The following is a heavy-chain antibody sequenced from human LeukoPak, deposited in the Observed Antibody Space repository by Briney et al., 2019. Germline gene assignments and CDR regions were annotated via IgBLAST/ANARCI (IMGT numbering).Heavy chain of an antibody. Sequence: SVKVSCKAPGDTFGSYAISWVRQAHGQGLEWMGRTIPILGIAKYAQKSQGRLTITADTSTSTAYMQLTNLRSDDTAVYYCASQFLLPFDYWGRGTLVTVSS. D-gene: IGHD3-22*01. J-gene: IGHJ4*02. V-gene: IGHV1-69*04. CDR1: GDTFGSYA. CDR3: ASQFLLPFDY. CDR2: TIPILGIA.